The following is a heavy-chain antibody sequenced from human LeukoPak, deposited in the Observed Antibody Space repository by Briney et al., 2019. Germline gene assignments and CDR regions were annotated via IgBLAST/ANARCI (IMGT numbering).Heavy chain of an antibody. CDR2: IYPGYSEA. CDR3: ARRRDLYSGSYYPFDD. V-gene: IGHV5-51*01. J-gene: IGHJ4*02. CDR1: GYRFTNYW. D-gene: IGHD1-26*01. Sequence: GESLKISCKGSGYRFTNYWIGWVRQMPGKGLEWMGVIYPGYSEARYSPSFQGHVTISAHKSIRTAYLQWSSLKASDTAMYYCARRRDLYSGSYYPFDDWGQGTLVTVSS.